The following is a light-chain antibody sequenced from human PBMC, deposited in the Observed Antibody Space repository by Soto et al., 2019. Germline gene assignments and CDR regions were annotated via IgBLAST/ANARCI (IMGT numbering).Light chain of an antibody. V-gene: IGKV1-5*03. CDR2: KAS. CDR1: QSISVW. Sequence: TQSPSTLSASVGDRVTITCRASQSISVWLAWYQQKAGKAPNHLIYKASRLESGVPSRFSGSGSETEFTLTISGLQPGDSATYYCQQYNSYSPTFGQGTKVEVK. CDR3: QQYNSYSPT. J-gene: IGKJ1*01.